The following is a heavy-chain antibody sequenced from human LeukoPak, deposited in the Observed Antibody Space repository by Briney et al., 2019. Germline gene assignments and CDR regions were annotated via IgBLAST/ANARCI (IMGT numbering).Heavy chain of an antibody. CDR3: VTRLA. V-gene: IGHV3-53*01. CDR2: IYSGGST. Sequence: PGGSLRLSCAACGFTVSSNYMSWVRQAPGKGLDWVSMIYSGGSTNYADSVKGRFTISRDSSKNTLYLQMNSLRAEDTAVYYCVTRLAWGQGTLVTVSS. CDR1: GFTVSSNY. J-gene: IGHJ5*02. D-gene: IGHD3-16*01.